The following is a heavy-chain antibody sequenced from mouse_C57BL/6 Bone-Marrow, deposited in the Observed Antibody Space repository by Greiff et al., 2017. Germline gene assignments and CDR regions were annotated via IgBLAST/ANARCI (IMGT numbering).Heavy chain of an antibody. D-gene: IGHD1-1*02. CDR3: ARMKVALDY. V-gene: IGHV1-61*01. CDR1: GYTFTSYW. CDR2: IYPSDSET. Sequence: QVQLQQPGAELVRPGSSVKLSCKASGYTFTSYWMDWVKQRPGQGLEWIGNIYPSDSETHYNQKFKDKATLTVDKSSSTAYMQLSSLTSEDSAVDYCARMKVALDYWGQGTTLTVSS. J-gene: IGHJ2*01.